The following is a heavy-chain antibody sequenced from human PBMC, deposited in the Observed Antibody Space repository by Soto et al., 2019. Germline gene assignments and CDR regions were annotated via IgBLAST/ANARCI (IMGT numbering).Heavy chain of an antibody. CDR2: INHSGST. CDR1: GGSFSGYY. J-gene: IGHJ6*02. V-gene: IGHV4-34*01. Sequence: SETLSLTCAVYGGSFSGYYWSWIRQPPGKGLEWIGEINHSGSTNYNPSLKSRVTISVDTSKNQFSLKLSSVTAADTAVYYCAKEREYRYYGMDVWGQGTTDTVSS. CDR3: AKEREYRYYGMDV. D-gene: IGHD4-4*01.